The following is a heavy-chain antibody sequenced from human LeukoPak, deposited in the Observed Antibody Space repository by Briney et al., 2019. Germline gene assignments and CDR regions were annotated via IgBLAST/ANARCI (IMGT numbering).Heavy chain of an antibody. CDR2: INHSGST. V-gene: IGHV4-34*01. CDR3: ASGDYGDYRGPNI. CDR1: GGSFSGYY. Sequence: SETLSLTCAVYGGSFSGYYWSWIRQPPGKGLEWIGEINHSGSTNYNPSLKSRVTISVDTSKNQFSLKLSSVTAADTAVYYCASGDYGDYRGPNIWGQGTMVTVSS. J-gene: IGHJ3*02. D-gene: IGHD4-17*01.